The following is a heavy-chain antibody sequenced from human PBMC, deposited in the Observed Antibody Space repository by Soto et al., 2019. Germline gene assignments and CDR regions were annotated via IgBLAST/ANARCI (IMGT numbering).Heavy chain of an antibody. Sequence: ASVKVSCKASGYTFTGYYMHWVRQAPGQGLEWMGWINPNSGGTNYAQKFQGWVTMTRDTSISTAYMELSRLRSDDTAVYYCARGTYYDILTGYYNYGMDVWGQGTTVTVSS. CDR2: INPNSGGT. J-gene: IGHJ6*02. V-gene: IGHV1-2*04. CDR1: GYTFTGYY. D-gene: IGHD3-9*01. CDR3: ARGTYYDILTGYYNYGMDV.